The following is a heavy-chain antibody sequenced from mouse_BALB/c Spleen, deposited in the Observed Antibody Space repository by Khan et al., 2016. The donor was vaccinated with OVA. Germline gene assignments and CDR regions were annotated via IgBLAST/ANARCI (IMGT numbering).Heavy chain of an antibody. CDR1: GYTFPSYW. CDR2: IFPGTGTT. V-gene: IGHV1S132*01. Sequence: QVQLQQSGAELVKPGTSVKLSCKTSGYTFPSYWIQWVKQRPGQGLGWIGQIFPGTGTTYYNENFKDKATLTVDTSSNSAYMQLTSLTSEDSAVYSCARGYFGNYEFVYWGQGTLVTVSP. J-gene: IGHJ3*01. D-gene: IGHD2-1*01. CDR3: ARGYFGNYEFVY.